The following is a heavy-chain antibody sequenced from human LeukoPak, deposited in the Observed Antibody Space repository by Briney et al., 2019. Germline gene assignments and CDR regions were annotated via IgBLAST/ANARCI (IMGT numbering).Heavy chain of an antibody. V-gene: IGHV3-48*04. Sequence: GGSLRLSCAASGFTFSSYSMNWVRQAPGKGLEWVSYISSSGSTIYYADSVKGRFTISRDNAKNSLYLQMNSLRAEDTAVYYCARGVEQLVYFDYWGQGTLVTVSS. CDR3: ARGVEQLVYFDY. CDR2: ISSSGSTI. D-gene: IGHD6-13*01. J-gene: IGHJ4*02. CDR1: GFTFSSYS.